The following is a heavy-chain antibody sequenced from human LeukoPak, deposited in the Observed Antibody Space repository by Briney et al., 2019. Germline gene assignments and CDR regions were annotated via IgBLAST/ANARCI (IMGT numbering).Heavy chain of an antibody. Sequence: GGSLRLSCAASGFTFSSYGMHWVRQAPGKGLEWVAFIRYDGSNKYYADSVKGRFTISRDNSKNTLYLQMNSLRAEDTAVYYCQTDYYYGSGSFDYWGQGTLVTVSS. CDR3: QTDYYYGSGSFDY. CDR1: GFTFSSYG. D-gene: IGHD3-10*01. V-gene: IGHV3-30*02. J-gene: IGHJ4*02. CDR2: IRYDGSNK.